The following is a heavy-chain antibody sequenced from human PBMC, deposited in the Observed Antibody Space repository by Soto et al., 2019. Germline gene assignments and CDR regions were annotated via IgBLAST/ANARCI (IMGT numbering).Heavy chain of an antibody. V-gene: IGHV3-23*04. CDR1: GFTFGSYA. CDR2: ISGTGDSS. D-gene: IGHD3-10*01. Sequence: EVQLVESGGGLVQPGGSLRLSCAGSGFTFGSYAMSWVRQAPGKGLEWVSLISGTGDSSEYANSVKGRFTISRDYSKTTVFLQMNSLRAEDTAVYFCAKDNGNYGSGSFSHWGQGTLVTVSS. CDR3: AKDNGNYGSGSFSH. J-gene: IGHJ4*02.